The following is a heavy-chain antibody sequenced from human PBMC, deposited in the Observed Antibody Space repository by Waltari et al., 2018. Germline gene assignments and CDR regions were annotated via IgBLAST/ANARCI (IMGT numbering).Heavy chain of an antibody. Sequence: EVQLVESGGGLVQPGGSLRLSCAASGFTFSSYAMSWVRQAPGKGLEWVSAISGSGGSTYYADSVKGRFTISRDNAKNSLYLQMNSLRAEDTAVYYCARGPPAFVVVVAATIDYWGQGTLVTVSS. V-gene: IGHV3-23*04. J-gene: IGHJ4*02. CDR1: GFTFSSYA. D-gene: IGHD2-15*01. CDR2: ISGSGGST. CDR3: ARGPPAFVVVVAATIDY.